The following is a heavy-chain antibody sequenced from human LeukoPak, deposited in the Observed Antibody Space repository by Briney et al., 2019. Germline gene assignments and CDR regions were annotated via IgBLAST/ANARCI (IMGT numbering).Heavy chain of an antibody. Sequence: SETLSLTCTVSGGSISSYYWSWIRQPPGKGLEWIGYIYYSGSTNYNPSLKSRVTISVDTSKNQFSLKLSSVTAADTAVYYCARWGLAAVVFDPWGQGTLVTVSS. CDR2: IYYSGST. V-gene: IGHV4-59*01. CDR3: ARWGLAAVVFDP. CDR1: GGSISSYY. J-gene: IGHJ5*02. D-gene: IGHD6-13*01.